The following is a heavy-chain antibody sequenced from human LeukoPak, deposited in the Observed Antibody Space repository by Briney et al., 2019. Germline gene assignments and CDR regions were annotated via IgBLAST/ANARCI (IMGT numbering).Heavy chain of an antibody. J-gene: IGHJ5*02. V-gene: IGHV4-39*01. Sequence: SETLSLTCTVSGGSISTNNYYWGWIRQPPGMGLERIGSIYYTGRTYYNPSLKSRVTISVDTSKNQFSLKLSSVTAADTAVYYCTRSFRDSPVDPWGQGTLVTVSS. D-gene: IGHD1-14*01. CDR1: GGSISTNNYY. CDR2: IYYTGRT. CDR3: TRSFRDSPVDP.